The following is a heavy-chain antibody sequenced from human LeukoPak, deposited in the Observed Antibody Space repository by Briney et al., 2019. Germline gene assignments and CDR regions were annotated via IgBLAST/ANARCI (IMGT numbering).Heavy chain of an antibody. Sequence: PGGSLRLSCAVSGFTFSTYWMSWVRQAPGKGLEWVANIKPDGSEKYYVDSVKGRFTISRDNAKNSVYLHMNSLRAEDTALYYCARLSAYYYGSFFYYYMDVWGKGTTVTVSS. CDR2: IKPDGSEK. J-gene: IGHJ6*03. V-gene: IGHV3-7*01. CDR1: GFTFSTYW. CDR3: ARLSAYYYGSFFYYYMDV. D-gene: IGHD3-10*01.